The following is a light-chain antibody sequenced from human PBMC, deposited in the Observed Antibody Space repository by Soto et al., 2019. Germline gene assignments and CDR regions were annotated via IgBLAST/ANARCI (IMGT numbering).Light chain of an antibody. CDR1: SSDVGTHSL. Sequence: QSALTQPASLSGSPGQSITISCSGTSSDVGTHSLVSWYQQHPGKAPKLIIYGVDKRPSGVSARFSGSKSGNGASLTISGLQAEDEAHYCCCSYASTVTWVFGGGTQLTVL. J-gene: IGLJ7*01. CDR3: CSYASTVTWV. CDR2: GVD. V-gene: IGLV2-23*02.